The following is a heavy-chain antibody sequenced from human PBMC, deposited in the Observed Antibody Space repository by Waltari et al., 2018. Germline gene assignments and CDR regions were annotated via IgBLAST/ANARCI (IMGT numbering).Heavy chain of an antibody. CDR3: ARYCSGGSCYLNYYYGMDV. CDR2: IIPIFGTA. D-gene: IGHD2-15*01. Sequence: QVQLVQSGAEVKKPGSSVKVSCKASGGTFSSYAISWVRQAPGQGLEWMGGIIPIFGTANYEQKFQGRVTITADESTSTAYMELSSLRSEDTAVYYCARYCSGGSCYLNYYYGMDVWGQGTTVTVSS. V-gene: IGHV1-69*13. CDR1: GGTFSSYA. J-gene: IGHJ6*02.